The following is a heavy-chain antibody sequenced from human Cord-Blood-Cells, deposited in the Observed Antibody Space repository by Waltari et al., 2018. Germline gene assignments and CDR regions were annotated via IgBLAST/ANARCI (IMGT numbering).Heavy chain of an antibody. Sequence: QVQLQQWGAGLLKPSATLSLTCAVYGCCFSGYYWSCIGQPPGKGLEWIGEINHSGSTNYNPSLKSRVTISVDTSKNQFSLKLSSVTAADTAVYYCARGSRYSGSYWGQGTLVTVSS. CDR1: GCCFSGYY. D-gene: IGHD1-26*01. CDR2: INHSGST. CDR3: ARGSRYSGSY. V-gene: IGHV4-34*01. J-gene: IGHJ4*02.